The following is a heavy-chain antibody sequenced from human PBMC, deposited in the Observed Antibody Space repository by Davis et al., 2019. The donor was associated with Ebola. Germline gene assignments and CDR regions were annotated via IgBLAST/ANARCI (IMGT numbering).Heavy chain of an antibody. D-gene: IGHD2-2*01. V-gene: IGHV5-10-1*01. CDR3: ARHKIRKRGYCSSTSCSDSGYFDL. CDR2: IDPSDSYT. Sequence: GESLKISCKGSGYSFTSYWISWVRQMPGKGLEWMGRIDPSDSYTNYSPSFQGHVTISADKSISTAYLQWSSLKASDTAMYYCARHKIRKRGYCSSTSCSDSGYFDLWGRGTLVTVSS. J-gene: IGHJ2*01. CDR1: GYSFTSYW.